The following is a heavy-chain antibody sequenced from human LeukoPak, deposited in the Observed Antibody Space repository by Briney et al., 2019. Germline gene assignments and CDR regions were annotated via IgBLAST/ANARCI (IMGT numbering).Heavy chain of an antibody. CDR2: INPNSGGT. CDR1: GYTFTSYY. CDR3: ARVIRGGDSSSLFDY. D-gene: IGHD6-13*01. J-gene: IGHJ4*02. V-gene: IGHV1-2*02. Sequence: GPSVKVSCKASGYTFTSYYMHWVRQAPGQGLEWMGWINPNSGGTNYAQKFQGRVTMTRDTSISTAYMELSRLRSDDTAVYYCARVIRGGDSSSLFDYWGQGTLVTVSS.